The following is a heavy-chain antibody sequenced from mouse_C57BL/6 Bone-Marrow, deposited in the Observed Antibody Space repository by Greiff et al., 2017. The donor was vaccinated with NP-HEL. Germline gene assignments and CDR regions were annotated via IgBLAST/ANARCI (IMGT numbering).Heavy chain of an antibody. CDR2: IWRGGST. D-gene: IGHD2-5*01. V-gene: IGHV2-5*01. CDR1: GFSLTSYG. J-gene: IGHJ4*01. CDR3: AKRGPYSNETMDY. Sequence: VQLQESGPGLVQPSQCLSITCTVSGFSLTSYGVHWVRQSPGTGLEWLGVIWRGGSTDYYAAFMSRLSITKDNSKSQVFFKMNSLQADDTAIYYCAKRGPYSNETMDYWGQGTSVTVSS.